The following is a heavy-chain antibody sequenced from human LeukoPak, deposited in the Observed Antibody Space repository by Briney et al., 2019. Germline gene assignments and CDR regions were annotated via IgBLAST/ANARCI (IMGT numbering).Heavy chain of an antibody. D-gene: IGHD3-3*01. V-gene: IGHV4-31*03. Sequence: SETLSLTCTVSGGSISTGGYHWSWIRQHPGKGLEWIGYIYYSGTTYYNPSLKSRLTISVDTSKNQFSLKLSSVTAADTAVYYCASAIETYYDDWIGTYYMDVWGKGTTVTVSS. CDR2: IYYSGTT. CDR3: ASAIETYYDDWIGTYYMDV. J-gene: IGHJ6*03. CDR1: GGSISTGGYH.